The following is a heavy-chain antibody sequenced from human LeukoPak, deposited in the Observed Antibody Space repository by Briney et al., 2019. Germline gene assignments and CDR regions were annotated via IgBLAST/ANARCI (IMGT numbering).Heavy chain of an antibody. CDR1: GFTFSSYG. Sequence: GGSLRLSCAASGFTFSSYGMNWVRQAPGKGLEWVSSISSSSSYIYYADSVKGRFTISRDNAKNSLYLQMNSLRAEDTAVYYCAREGETGDPDYWGQGTLVTVSS. D-gene: IGHD7-27*01. J-gene: IGHJ4*02. CDR2: ISSSSSYI. V-gene: IGHV3-21*01. CDR3: AREGETGDPDY.